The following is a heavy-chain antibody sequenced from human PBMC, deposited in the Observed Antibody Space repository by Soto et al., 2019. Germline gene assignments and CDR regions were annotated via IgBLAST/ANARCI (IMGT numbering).Heavy chain of an antibody. D-gene: IGHD3-22*01. J-gene: IGHJ3*02. CDR1: GYTLTELS. Sequence: ASVKVSCTVSGYTLTELSMHWVRQATGQGLEWMGWMNPNSGNTGYAQKFQGRVTMTRNTSISTAYMELSSLRSEDTALYYCARVPRPTYYYDDAFDIWGQGTMVTVSS. CDR3: ARVPRPTYYYDDAFDI. CDR2: MNPNSGNT. V-gene: IGHV1-8*01.